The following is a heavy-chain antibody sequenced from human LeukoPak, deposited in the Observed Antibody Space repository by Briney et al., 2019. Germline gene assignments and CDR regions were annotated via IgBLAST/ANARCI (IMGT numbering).Heavy chain of an antibody. CDR2: INAGNGNT. CDR1: GYIFTTYT. CDR3: ARDRKRPPLLPAANVPHWFDP. J-gene: IGHJ5*02. Sequence: ASVKVSCKASGYIFTTYTVHWVRQAPGQRLEWMGWINAGNGNTKYSQEFQGRVTITRDTSARTAYMELSSLRSDDTAVYYCARDRKRPPLLPAANVPHWFDPWGQGTLVTVSS. D-gene: IGHD2-2*01. V-gene: IGHV1-3*01.